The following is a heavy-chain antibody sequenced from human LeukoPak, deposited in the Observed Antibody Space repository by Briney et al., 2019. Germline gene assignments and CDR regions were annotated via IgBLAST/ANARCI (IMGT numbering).Heavy chain of an antibody. CDR2: INPNSGST. Sequence: ASVKVSCKTSGYTFTGYYMHWVRQAPRQGLEWMGWINPNSGSTSFAQKFQGRVTMTRDTSISTAYMELSRLRSDDTAVYYCARGPSTVVTNRNYFDFWGQGTLVTVSS. CDR3: ARGPSTVVTNRNYFDF. CDR1: GYTFTGYY. V-gene: IGHV1-2*02. D-gene: IGHD2-15*01. J-gene: IGHJ4*02.